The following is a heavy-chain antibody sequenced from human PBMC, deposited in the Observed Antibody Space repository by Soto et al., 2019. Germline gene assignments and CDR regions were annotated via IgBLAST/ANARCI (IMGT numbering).Heavy chain of an antibody. CDR1: GGTFSNYP. CDR2: IIPIFGTV. CDR3: ARGNHRWLQLWYFDL. J-gene: IGHJ2*01. Sequence: QVQLVQSGAEVKKPGSSVKVSCKASGGTFSNYPISWVRQAPGQGLEWMGGIIPIFGTVNYAQKFQGRVTNTADESTSTAYMELSSLGSEDTAVYYCARGNHRWLQLWYFDLWGRGTLVTVSS. D-gene: IGHD5-12*01. V-gene: IGHV1-69*12.